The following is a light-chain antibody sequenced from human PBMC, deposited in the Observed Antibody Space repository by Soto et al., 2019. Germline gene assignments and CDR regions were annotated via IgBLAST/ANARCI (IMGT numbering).Light chain of an antibody. J-gene: IGLJ1*01. CDR3: AAWDDSHNAL. V-gene: IGLV1-44*01. CDR2: IND. Sequence: QSVLTHPPSASGTPGQRITISCSGSSSNIGDNPVNWYQQLPGAAPKLLIYINDQRPSGVPDRFSGSKSGTSASLAISGLQPEDEADYYCAAWDDSHNALFGTGTKVTVL. CDR1: SSNIGDNP.